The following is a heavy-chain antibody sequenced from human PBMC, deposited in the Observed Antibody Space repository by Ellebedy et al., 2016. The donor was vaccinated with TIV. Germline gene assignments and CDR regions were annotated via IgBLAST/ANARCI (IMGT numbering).Heavy chain of an antibody. CDR1: GGSISSPSYY. V-gene: IGHV4-39*01. J-gene: IGHJ6*02. D-gene: IGHD6-13*01. CDR2: IYYSGST. Sequence: MPSETLSLTCTVSGGSISSPSYYWGWIRQPPGKGLEWIGSIYYSGSTYYYPSLKSRVTMSIDTSKNQFSLKLSSVTAADTAVYYCARGGAAGSSDYYYGMDVWGQGTTVTVSS. CDR3: ARGGAAGSSDYYYGMDV.